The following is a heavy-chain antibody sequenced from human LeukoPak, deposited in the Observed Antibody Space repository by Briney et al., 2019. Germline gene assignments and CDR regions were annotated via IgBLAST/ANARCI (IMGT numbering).Heavy chain of an antibody. V-gene: IGHV1-2*02. CDR3: ARDDCSGGSCYENWFDP. Sequence: ASVKVSCKASGYTFTGYYMHWVRQAPGQGLEWMGWINPNSGGTNYAQKFQGRVTMTRDTSISTAYMELSRLRSDDTAVYYCARDDCSGGSCYENWFDPWGQGTLVTVSS. CDR2: INPNSGGT. J-gene: IGHJ5*02. CDR1: GYTFTGYY. D-gene: IGHD2-15*01.